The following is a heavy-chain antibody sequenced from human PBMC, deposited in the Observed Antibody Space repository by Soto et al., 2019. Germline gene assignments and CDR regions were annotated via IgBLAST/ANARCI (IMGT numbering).Heavy chain of an antibody. V-gene: IGHV3-23*01. Sequence: EVQLLESGGGLVQPGGSLRLSCAASGFTFSSYAMSWVRQAPGKGLEWVSGISGSGFSTYYADSVKGRFTISRDNSKNTLYLQMNSLRAEDTAVYYCVKHRGSDWYGWFDPWGQGTLVTVSS. CDR1: GFTFSSYA. CDR2: ISGSGFST. D-gene: IGHD6-19*01. CDR3: VKHRGSDWYGWFDP. J-gene: IGHJ5*02.